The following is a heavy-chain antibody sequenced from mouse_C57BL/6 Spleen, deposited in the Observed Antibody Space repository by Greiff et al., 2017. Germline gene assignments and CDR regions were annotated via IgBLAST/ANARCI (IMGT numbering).Heavy chain of an antibody. V-gene: IGHV5-4*03. CDR1: GFTFSSYA. D-gene: IGHD2-3*01. J-gene: IGHJ3*01. CDR2: ISDGGSYT. Sequence: EVKVVESGGGLVKPGGSLKLSCAASGFTFSSYAMSWVRQTPEKRLEWVATISDGGSYTYYPDNVKGRFTISRDNAKNNLYLQMSHLKSEDTAMYYCARSLDGYPCAYWGQGTLVTVSA. CDR3: ARSLDGYPCAY.